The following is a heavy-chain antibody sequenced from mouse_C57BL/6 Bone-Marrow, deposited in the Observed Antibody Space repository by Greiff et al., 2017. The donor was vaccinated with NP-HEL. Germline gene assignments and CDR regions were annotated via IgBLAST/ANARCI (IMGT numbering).Heavy chain of an antibody. CDR3: ARHSIVTTSYCAMDY. CDR2: ISSGGSYT. V-gene: IGHV5-6*01. Sequence: EVNVVESGGDLVKPGGSLKLSCAASGFTFSSYGMSWVRQTPDKRLEWVATISSGGSYTYYPDSVKGRFTISRDNAKNTLYLQMSSLKSEDTAMYYCARHSIVTTSYCAMDYWGQGTSVTVSS. CDR1: GFTFSSYG. D-gene: IGHD2-5*01. J-gene: IGHJ4*01.